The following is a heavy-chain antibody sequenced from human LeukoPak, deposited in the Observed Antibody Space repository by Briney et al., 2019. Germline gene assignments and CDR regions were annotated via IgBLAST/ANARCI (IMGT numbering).Heavy chain of an antibody. D-gene: IGHD3-22*01. V-gene: IGHV1-46*01. J-gene: IGHJ4*02. Sequence: ASVKVSCKASGYTFTSYYMHWVRQAPGQGLEWMGIINPSGGSTSYAQKFQGRVTMTRDMSTSTVYMELSSLRSEDTAVYYCARVTFGSGYYYDGSFDYWGQGTLVTVSS. CDR3: ARVTFGSGYYYDGSFDY. CDR1: GYTFTSYY. CDR2: INPSGGST.